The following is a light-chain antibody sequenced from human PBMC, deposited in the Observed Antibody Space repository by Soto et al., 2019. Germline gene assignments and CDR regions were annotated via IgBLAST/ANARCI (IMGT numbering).Light chain of an antibody. CDR1: RSVSTCVTY. J-gene: IGKJ5*01. CDR3: RQRTNWPPDT. V-gene: IGKV3-11*01. Sequence: EIVLTQSPATLSLSPGERATLSCRASRSVSTCVTYLAWYQQKPDQAPRLLIYDASNRATGIPARFSGSGSGTDFTLTISSLEPEDFAVYYCRQRTNWPPDTFGQGTRLEIK. CDR2: DAS.